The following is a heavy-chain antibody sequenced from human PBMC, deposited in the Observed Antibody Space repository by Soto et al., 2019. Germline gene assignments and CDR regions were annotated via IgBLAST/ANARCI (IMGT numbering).Heavy chain of an antibody. CDR3: GRAVRTTVAAPHFDY. CDR2: IIPIFGTA. CDR1: GGTFRCYA. D-gene: IGHD4-17*01. J-gene: IGHJ4*02. Sequence: SSVRVSYRASGGTFRCYAISWVRQAPGQGLEWMGGIIPIFGTANYAQKFQGRVTITADESTSTAYMELSSLRSEDTAVYYCGRAVRTTVAAPHFDYWGQGTLVTVSS. V-gene: IGHV1-69*13.